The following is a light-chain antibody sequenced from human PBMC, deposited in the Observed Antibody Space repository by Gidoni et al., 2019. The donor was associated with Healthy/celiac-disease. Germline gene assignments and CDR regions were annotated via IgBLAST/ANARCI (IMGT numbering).Light chain of an antibody. Sequence: SYLLTQPPSVSVAPGKTARITCGGNNIRSKSVHWYQQKPGQAPVLVIYYDSDRPSGIPERFSGSNSGNTATLTISRVEAGDEADYYCQVWDSSSDHWVFGGGTKLTVL. CDR3: QVWDSSSDHWV. V-gene: IGLV3-21*04. CDR2: YDS. CDR1: NIRSKS. J-gene: IGLJ3*02.